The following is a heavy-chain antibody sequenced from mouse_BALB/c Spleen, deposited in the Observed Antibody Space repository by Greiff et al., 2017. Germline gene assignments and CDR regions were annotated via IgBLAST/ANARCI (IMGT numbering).Heavy chain of an antibody. Sequence: VQLQQSGAELVRPGSSVKISCKASGYAFSSYWMNWVKQRPGQGLEWIGQIYPGDGDTNYNGKFKGKATLTADKSSSTAYMQLSSLTSEDSAVYYCARALYDYWFAYWGQGTLVTVSA. J-gene: IGHJ3*01. CDR3: ARALYDYWFAY. D-gene: IGHD2-4*01. V-gene: IGHV1-80*01. CDR2: IYPGDGDT. CDR1: GYAFSSYW.